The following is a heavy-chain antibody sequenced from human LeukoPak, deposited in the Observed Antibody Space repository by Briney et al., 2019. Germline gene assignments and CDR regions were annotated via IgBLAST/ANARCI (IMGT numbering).Heavy chain of an antibody. V-gene: IGHV3-21*01. CDR1: GFTFSSYS. D-gene: IGHD3-3*01. CDR3: AREGAIFGVVLYGMDV. CDR2: ISSSSSYI. J-gene: IGHJ6*02. Sequence: GGSLRLSCAASGFTFSSYSMNWVRQAPGKGLEWVSSISSSSSYIYCADPVKGRFTISRDNAKNSLYLQMNSLRAEDTAVYYCAREGAIFGVVLYGMDVWGQGTTVTVSS.